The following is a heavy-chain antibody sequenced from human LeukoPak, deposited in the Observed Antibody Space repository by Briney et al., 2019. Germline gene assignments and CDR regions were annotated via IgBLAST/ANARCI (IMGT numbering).Heavy chain of an antibody. Sequence: DSVKVSCKASGYTFTSYYMRWERQTPGQGLEWMGIINPSGGSTSYAQKFQGRVTMTRDTSTSTVYMELSSLRSEDTAVYYCARDPGDKHFDYWGQGTLVTVSS. J-gene: IGHJ4*02. CDR3: ARDPGDKHFDY. V-gene: IGHV1-46*01. CDR1: GYTFTSYY. CDR2: INPSGGST.